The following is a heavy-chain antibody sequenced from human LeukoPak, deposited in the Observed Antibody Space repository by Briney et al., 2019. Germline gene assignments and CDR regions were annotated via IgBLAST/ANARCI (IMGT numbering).Heavy chain of an antibody. CDR1: GFTFSSYS. V-gene: IGHV3-21*01. Sequence: GGSLRLSCAASGFTFSSYSMNWVRQAPGKGLEWVSSISSSSSYIYYADSVKGRFTISRDNAKNSLYLQMNILRAEDTAVYYCASVLTTVTTGYYYGMDVWGQGTTVTVSS. CDR2: ISSSSSYI. CDR3: ASVLTTVTTGYYYGMDV. D-gene: IGHD4-4*01. J-gene: IGHJ6*02.